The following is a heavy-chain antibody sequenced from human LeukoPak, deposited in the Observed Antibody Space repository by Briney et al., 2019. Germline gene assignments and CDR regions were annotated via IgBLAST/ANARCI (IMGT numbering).Heavy chain of an antibody. CDR2: ISYDGSNK. J-gene: IGHJ4*02. V-gene: IGHV3-30-3*01. CDR3: VKVRYSSGWYFPFDY. CDR1: GFTFSSYA. D-gene: IGHD6-19*01. Sequence: GGSLRLSCAASGFTFSSYALHWVRQAPGKGLEWVALISYDGSNKYYADSVKGRFTISRGNSKNTLYLQMNSLRTEDTAVYYCVKVRYSSGWYFPFDYWGQGTLVTVSS.